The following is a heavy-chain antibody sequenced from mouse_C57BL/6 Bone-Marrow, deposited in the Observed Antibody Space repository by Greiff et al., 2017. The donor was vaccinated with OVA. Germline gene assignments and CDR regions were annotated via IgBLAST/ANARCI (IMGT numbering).Heavy chain of an antibody. CDR3: TRSYYSNPFAY. CDR2: IYPGNSDT. V-gene: IGHV1-5*01. CDR1: GYTFTSYW. J-gene: IGHJ3*01. Sequence: DVQLQESGTVLARPGASVKMSCKTSGYTFTSYWMHWVKQRPGQGPEWIGAIYPGNSDTSYNQKFKGKAKLTAVTSASTAYMELSSLTNEDSAVYYCTRSYYSNPFAYWGQGTLVTVSA. D-gene: IGHD2-5*01.